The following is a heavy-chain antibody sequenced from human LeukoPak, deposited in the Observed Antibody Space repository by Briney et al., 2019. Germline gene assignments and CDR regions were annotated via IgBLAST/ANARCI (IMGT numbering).Heavy chain of an antibody. CDR2: INPNSGDT. J-gene: IGHJ3*02. V-gene: IGHV1-2*02. Sequence: ASVKVSCKASGYSFTGYKMYWVRQAPGQGLEWMGWINPNSGDTNYVQKFQGRVTMTRDTSITTAYMELSRLRSDDTAMYYCVRGTSNACHIWGQGTMVTVSS. D-gene: IGHD1-1*01. CDR3: VRGTSNACHI. CDR1: GYSFTGYK.